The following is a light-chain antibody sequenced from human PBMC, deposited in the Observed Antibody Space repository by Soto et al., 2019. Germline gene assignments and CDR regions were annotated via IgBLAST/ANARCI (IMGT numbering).Light chain of an antibody. CDR3: GTWDYSLGAVV. V-gene: IGLV1-51*01. CDR2: DNN. Sequence: QSVLTQPPSVSAAPGQKVTISCSGSSSNIGSNYVSWYQQLPGTAPKLLIYDNNKQPSGIPDRLSGSKSGTSATLGITGLQTGDEADYYCGTWDYSLGAVVFGGGTKLTVL. J-gene: IGLJ2*01. CDR1: SSNIGSNY.